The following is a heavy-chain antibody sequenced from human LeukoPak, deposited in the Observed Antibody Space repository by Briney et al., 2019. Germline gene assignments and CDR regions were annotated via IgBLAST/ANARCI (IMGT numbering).Heavy chain of an antibody. V-gene: IGHV1-8*03. CDR3: ARGRSTGYPYYFEY. CDR1: GYTFTSYD. Sequence: ASVTVSCKASGYTFTSYDINWVRQATGQGLEWMGWMNPNSGSTGYAQKFQGRVTITRNTSISPAYMELSGLRSEDTAGYYCARGRSTGYPYYFEYWGQGTLVTVSS. CDR2: MNPNSGST. J-gene: IGHJ4*02. D-gene: IGHD5-12*01.